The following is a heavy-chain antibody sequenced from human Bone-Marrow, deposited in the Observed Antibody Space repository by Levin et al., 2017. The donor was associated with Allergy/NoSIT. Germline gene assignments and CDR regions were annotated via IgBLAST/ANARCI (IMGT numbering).Heavy chain of an antibody. V-gene: IGHV3-30*18. J-gene: IGHJ4*02. D-gene: IGHD6-19*01. CDR2: ISYDGSNK. Sequence: GESLKISCAASGFTFSSYGMHWVRQAPGKGLEWVAVISYDGSNKYYADSVKGRFTISRDNSKNTLYLQMNSLRAEDTAVYYCAKNGGEWLAYFDYWGQGTLVTVSS. CDR1: GFTFSSYG. CDR3: AKNGGEWLAYFDY.